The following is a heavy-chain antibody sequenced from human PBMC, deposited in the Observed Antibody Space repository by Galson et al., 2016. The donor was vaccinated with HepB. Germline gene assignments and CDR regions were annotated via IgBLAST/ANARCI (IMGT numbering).Heavy chain of an antibody. J-gene: IGHJ4*02. V-gene: IGHV3-23*01. D-gene: IGHD3-10*01. CDR3: AKDLQVSPLWFGVLFPDD. CDR2: ITAAGGVT. CDR1: GFTFRGYA. Sequence: SLRLSCAASGFTFRGYAMSWVRQAPGKGLEWLSAITAAGGVTYYADSVKGRFTIARDNSKNTLYLEMSSLRVEDTAVYYCAKDLQVSPLWFGVLFPDDWGQGTLVAVSS.